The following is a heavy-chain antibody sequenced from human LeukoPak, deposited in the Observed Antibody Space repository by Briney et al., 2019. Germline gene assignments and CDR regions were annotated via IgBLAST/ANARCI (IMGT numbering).Heavy chain of an antibody. J-gene: IGHJ4*02. CDR2: ISYDGSNK. V-gene: IGHV3-30*18. D-gene: IGHD3-16*02. CDR1: GFTFSSYG. CDR3: AKDQGSNDYVWGSYRALDY. Sequence: GRSLRLSCAASGFTFSSYGMHWVRQAPGKGLEWVAVISYDGSNKYYADSVKGRFTISRDSSKNTLYLQMNSLRAEDTAVYYCAKDQGSNDYVWGSYRALDYWGQGTLVTVSS.